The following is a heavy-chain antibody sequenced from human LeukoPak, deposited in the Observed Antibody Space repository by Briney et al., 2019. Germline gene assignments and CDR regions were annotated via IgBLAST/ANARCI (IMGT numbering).Heavy chain of an antibody. V-gene: IGHV1-2*02. CDR3: ARDQRSCSGGSCYPGWFAP. J-gene: IGHJ5*02. CDR1: GYTLTEIS. D-gene: IGHD2-15*01. Sequence: ASVKVSCKVSGYTLTEISVHWVRQAPGQGLEWMGWINPSGGTNYAQKFQGRVTMTRDTSISTAYMELSRLRSDDTAVYYCARDQRSCSGGSCYPGWFAPWGQGTLVTVSS. CDR2: INPSGGT.